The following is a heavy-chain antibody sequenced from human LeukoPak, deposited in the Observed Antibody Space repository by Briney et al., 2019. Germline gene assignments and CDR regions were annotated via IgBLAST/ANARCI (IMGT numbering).Heavy chain of an antibody. CDR3: ARGEDIVVVPAATTYYYYGMDV. D-gene: IGHD2-2*01. Sequence: GRPLRLSCAASGFTFSSYGMHWVRQAPGKGLEWVAVIWYGGSNKYYADSVKGRFTISRDNSKNTLYLQMNSLRAEDTAVYYCARGEDIVVVPAATTYYYYGMDVWGKGTTVTVSS. V-gene: IGHV3-33*01. CDR1: GFTFSSYG. J-gene: IGHJ6*04. CDR2: IWYGGSNK.